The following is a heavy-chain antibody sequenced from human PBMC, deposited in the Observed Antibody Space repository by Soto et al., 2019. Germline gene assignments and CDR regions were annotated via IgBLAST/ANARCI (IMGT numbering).Heavy chain of an antibody. CDR2: INVYNRNT. D-gene: IGHD3-10*01. CDR1: GYTFYTYG. J-gene: IGHJ4*02. CDR3: ARRGYYGSGSYYIYFDF. Sequence: QVQLVQSEPEVKKPGASVKVSCKTFGYTFYTYGISWVRQAPGQGLEWMGWINVYNRNTNYAQNVQGRVTLTTDTSTNPTCQGLRCLRSADTAMYFYARRGYYGSGSYYIYFDFWGQGTVVTVSS. V-gene: IGHV1-18*01.